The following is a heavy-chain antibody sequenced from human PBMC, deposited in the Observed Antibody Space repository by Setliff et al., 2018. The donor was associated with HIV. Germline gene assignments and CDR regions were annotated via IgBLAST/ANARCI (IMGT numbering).Heavy chain of an antibody. D-gene: IGHD3-3*01. CDR3: ARDLKRPNSNFWGGYPIPFDS. J-gene: IGHJ4*02. Sequence: SVKVSCKASGYTFTSYAMNWVRQAPGQGFEWMGWINTNTGSPTYAQGFTRRFVFSLDTSVSTAYLQISSLKAEDTAVYFCARDLKRPNSNFWGGYPIPFDSWGQGT. V-gene: IGHV7-4-1*02. CDR2: INTNTGSP. CDR1: GYTFTSYA.